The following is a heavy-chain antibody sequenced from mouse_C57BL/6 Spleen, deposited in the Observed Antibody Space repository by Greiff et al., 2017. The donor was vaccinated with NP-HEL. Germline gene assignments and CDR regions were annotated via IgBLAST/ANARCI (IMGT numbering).Heavy chain of an antibody. J-gene: IGHJ4*01. CDR2: IDPNSGGT. D-gene: IGHD1-1*01. V-gene: IGHV1-72*01. CDR3: ASEGSSLYYYAMDY. CDR1: GYTFTSYW. Sequence: QVQLKQPGAELVKPGASVKLSCKASGYTFTSYWMHWVKQRPGRGLEWIGRIDPNSGGTKYNEKFKSKATLTVDKPSSTAYMQLSSLTSEDSAVYYCASEGSSLYYYAMDYWGQGTSVTVSS.